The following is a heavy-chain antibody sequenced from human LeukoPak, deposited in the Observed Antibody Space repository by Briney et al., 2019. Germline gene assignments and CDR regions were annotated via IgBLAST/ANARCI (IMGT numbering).Heavy chain of an antibody. CDR1: GYTFTGYY. D-gene: IGHD1-14*01. CDR3: ARVSEKGGAFDI. J-gene: IGHJ3*02. V-gene: IGHV1-2*06. CDR2: INPNSGGT. Sequence: GASVTVSCTASGYTFTGYYVHWVRQAPGQGLEWMRRINPNSGGTNYAQKFQGGVTMTRDTSISTAYMELSRLRSDDTAVYYCARVSEKGGAFDIWGQGTMVTVSS.